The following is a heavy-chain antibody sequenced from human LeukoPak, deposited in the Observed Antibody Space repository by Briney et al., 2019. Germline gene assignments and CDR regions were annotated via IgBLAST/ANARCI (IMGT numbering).Heavy chain of an antibody. J-gene: IGHJ4*02. V-gene: IGHV3-30*18. CDR2: ISYDGNNR. CDR3: AKDQDIAAADYYFDY. D-gene: IGHD6-13*01. Sequence: GGSLRLSCAASGFTFSSYGMHWVRQAPDKGLEWVAVISYDGNNRYSADSVKGRFTISRDNSKNTLYLQMNSLRAEDTAVYYCAKDQDIAAADYYFDYWGQGTLVTVSS. CDR1: GFTFSSYG.